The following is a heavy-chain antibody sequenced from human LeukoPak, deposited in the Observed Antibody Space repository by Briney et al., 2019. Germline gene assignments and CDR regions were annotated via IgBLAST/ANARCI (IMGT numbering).Heavy chain of an antibody. CDR1: GFPFSSYG. J-gene: IGHJ6*03. D-gene: IGHD3-22*01. V-gene: IGHV3-30*02. CDR2: IRYDGSNK. Sequence: GSLRLSCSASGFPFSSYGMHWVRPAPGKGLEWVAFIRYDGSNKYYADSVKGRFTISRDNSKNTLYLQMNSLRAEDTAVYYCAKTPPHYYYDSSGYYSSYYYYYYMDVWGKGTTVTVSS. CDR3: AKTPPHYYYDSSGYYSSYYYYYYMDV.